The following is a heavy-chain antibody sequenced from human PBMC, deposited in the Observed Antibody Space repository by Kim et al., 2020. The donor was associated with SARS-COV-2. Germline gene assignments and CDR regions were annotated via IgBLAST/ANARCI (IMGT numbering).Heavy chain of an antibody. J-gene: IGHJ4*02. V-gene: IGHV3-11*01. Sequence: GGSLRLSCAASGFMFSAYYMKWIRQTPGKGLEWVLYISSSGDSVYYADSVKGRFTISRDNAKNSLYLQMNSLRADDTAVYYCARIYDGGDYWGQGTLVTV. CDR3: ARIYDGGDY. CDR1: GFMFSAYY. D-gene: IGHD5-12*01. CDR2: ISSSGDSV.